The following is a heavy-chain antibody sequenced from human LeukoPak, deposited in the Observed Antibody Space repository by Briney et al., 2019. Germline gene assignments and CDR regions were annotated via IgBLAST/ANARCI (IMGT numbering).Heavy chain of an antibody. J-gene: IGHJ4*02. CDR1: GVTFSNYA. Sequence: GGSLRLSCAASGVTFSNYAMTWVRQAPGKGLEWVSAISGSGYSTYYADSVKGRFTISRDSSKNTLYLQMNSLRAEDTAVYYCAKDTVEGSGDWGQGTLVTVSS. CDR2: ISGSGYST. V-gene: IGHV3-23*01. D-gene: IGHD1-26*01. CDR3: AKDTVEGSGD.